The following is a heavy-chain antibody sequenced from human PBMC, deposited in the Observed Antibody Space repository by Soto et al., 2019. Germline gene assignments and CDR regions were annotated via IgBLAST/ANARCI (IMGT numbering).Heavy chain of an antibody. CDR1: GYTFTSYG. Sequence: QVQLVQSGAEVKKPGASVKVSCKASGYTFTSYGISWGRQAPGQGLEWMGWISAYNGITNYAQKFQGRVTMPTDASTSTAYMELRSLRSDDMAVYYCARDRYLTYLDHWGQGTLVTVSS. J-gene: IGHJ4*02. D-gene: IGHD1-1*01. V-gene: IGHV1-18*03. CDR2: ISAYNGIT. CDR3: ARDRYLTYLDH.